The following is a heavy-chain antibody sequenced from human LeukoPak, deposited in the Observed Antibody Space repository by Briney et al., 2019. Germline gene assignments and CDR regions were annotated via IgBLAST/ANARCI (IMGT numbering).Heavy chain of an antibody. V-gene: IGHV3-30*18. J-gene: IGHJ4*02. CDR2: ISYDGSNK. D-gene: IGHD6-13*01. Sequence: GRSLRLSCAASGFTFSDYGMHWVRQAPGKGLEWVAVISYDGSNKYYADSVKGRFTISRDNSKNTLYLQMNSLRGEDTAVYYCAKTQLATFDYWGQGTLVTVSS. CDR1: GFTFSDYG. CDR3: AKTQLATFDY.